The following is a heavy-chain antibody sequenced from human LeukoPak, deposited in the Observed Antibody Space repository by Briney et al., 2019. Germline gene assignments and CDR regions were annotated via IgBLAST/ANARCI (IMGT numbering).Heavy chain of an antibody. CDR3: ARNGIVGATDYYYYYMDV. Sequence: SETLSLTCTVSGGSISSYYWSWIRQPPGKGLEWIGYIYYSGSTNYNPSLKSRVTISVDTSKNQFSLKLSSVTAADTAVYYCARNGIVGATDYYYYYMDVWGKGTTVTVSS. J-gene: IGHJ6*03. V-gene: IGHV4-59*01. D-gene: IGHD1-26*01. CDR2: IYYSGST. CDR1: GGSISSYY.